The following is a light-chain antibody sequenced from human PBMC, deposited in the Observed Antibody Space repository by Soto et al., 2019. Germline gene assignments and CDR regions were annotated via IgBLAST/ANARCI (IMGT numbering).Light chain of an antibody. V-gene: IGKV1-5*03. J-gene: IGKJ1*01. CDR3: QQYTSYPWT. CDR2: RAS. CDR1: QSISNW. Sequence: DIQMTQSPSTLSASVGDRVTITCRASQSISNWLAWYQQKPGKAPKLLIYRASALERGVPSRFTGSSSGTEFTLTISSLQPDDFAIYFCQQYTSYPWTFGQGTKVEIK.